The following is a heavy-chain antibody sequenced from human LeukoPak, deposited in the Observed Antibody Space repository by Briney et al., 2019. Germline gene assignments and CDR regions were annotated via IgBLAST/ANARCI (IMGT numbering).Heavy chain of an antibody. CDR3: AKVYCSSTSCECFDY. V-gene: IGHV3-23*01. CDR1: GFTFSSYA. Sequence: GGSLRLSCAASGFTFSSYAMSWVRQAPGKGQEWVSAISGSGGSTYYADSVKGRFTISGDNSKNTLYLQMNSLRAEDTAVYYCAKVYCSSTSCECFDYWGQGTLVTVSS. CDR2: ISGSGGST. D-gene: IGHD2-2*01. J-gene: IGHJ4*02.